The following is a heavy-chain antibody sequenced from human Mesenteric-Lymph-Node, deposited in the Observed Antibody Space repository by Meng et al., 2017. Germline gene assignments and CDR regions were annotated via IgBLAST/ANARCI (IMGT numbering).Heavy chain of an antibody. CDR3: AKGSYTDSYDFWH. D-gene: IGHD3/OR15-3a*01. J-gene: IGHJ4*02. V-gene: IGHV3-53*01. CDR1: GFTVSSNY. CDR2: IYSGGST. Sequence: GESLKISCAASGFTVSSNYMSWVRQAPGKGLEWVSVIYSGGSTYYADSVKGRFTISRDNSKNTLYLQMNSLRAEDTAVYYCAKGSYTDSYDFWHWGQGTLVTVSS.